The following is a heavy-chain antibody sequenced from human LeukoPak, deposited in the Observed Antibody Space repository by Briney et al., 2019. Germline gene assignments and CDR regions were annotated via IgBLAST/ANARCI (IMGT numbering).Heavy chain of an antibody. CDR1: GITFSSYG. CDR2: ITGSGGRT. J-gene: IGHJ4*02. CDR3: AKEYTGTFSPFPSYFDN. V-gene: IGHV3-23*01. D-gene: IGHD1-26*01. Sequence: GGSLRLSCAASGITFSSYGMSWVRQAPGKGLEWVSAITGSGGRTYYADSVKGRFTISRDNSKNTLYLQMNSLRAEDTAIYYCAKEYTGTFSPFPSYFDNWGQGTLVTVSS.